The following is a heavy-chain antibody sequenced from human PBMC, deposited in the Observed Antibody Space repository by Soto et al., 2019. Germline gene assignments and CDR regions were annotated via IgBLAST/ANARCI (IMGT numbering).Heavy chain of an antibody. CDR3: ARSDWFDP. J-gene: IGHJ5*02. CDR1: GFTFSTYW. Sequence: GGSLRLSCAASGFTFSTYWMHWVRQAPGKGLVWVSRTKSDGSSTTYADSVKGRFTISRDNAKNTLYLQMNSLRVEDTAVYYCARSDWFDPWGQGTLVTVSS. V-gene: IGHV3-74*01. CDR2: TKSDGSST.